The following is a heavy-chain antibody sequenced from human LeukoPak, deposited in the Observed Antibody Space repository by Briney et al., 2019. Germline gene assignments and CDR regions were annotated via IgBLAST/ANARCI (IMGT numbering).Heavy chain of an antibody. V-gene: IGHV3-23*01. CDR2: ISGSGGST. CDR3: AKPTWGDGDSSGWSAFDY. Sequence: PSETLSLTCTVSGGSISSYYWSWVRQAPGKGLEWVSDISGSGGSTYYADSVKGRFTVSRDNSKNTLYLQVSSLRAEDTAVYYCAKPTWGDGDSSGWSAFDYWGQGTLVTVSS. J-gene: IGHJ4*02. D-gene: IGHD6-19*01. CDR1: GGSISSYY.